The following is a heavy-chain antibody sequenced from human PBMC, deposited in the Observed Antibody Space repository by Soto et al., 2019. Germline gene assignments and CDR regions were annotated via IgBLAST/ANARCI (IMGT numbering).Heavy chain of an antibody. CDR3: ARESYYGSGATVVAY. CDR1: GGSISGYY. V-gene: IGHV4-59*01. D-gene: IGHD3-10*01. Sequence: SETLSLTCTVSGGSISGYYWSWIRQPPGKGLEWIGYIYYGGTTSYNPSLNSRVTMSVDTSKNQFSLKVNSVTAADTAVYYCARESYYGSGATVVAYWGQGTLVTVSS. J-gene: IGHJ4*02. CDR2: IYYGGTT.